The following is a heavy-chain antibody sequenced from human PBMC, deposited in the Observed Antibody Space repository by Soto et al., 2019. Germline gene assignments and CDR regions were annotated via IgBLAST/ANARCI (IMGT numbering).Heavy chain of an antibody. D-gene: IGHD6-19*01. CDR1: GGSISSYY. Sequence: SETLSLTCTVSGGSISSYYWSWIRQPPGKGLEWIGYIYYSGSTNDNPSLKSRVTISVDTSKNQFSLKLSSVTAADTAVYYCARDRGIAVAGTGAADAFDIWGQGTMVTVSS. V-gene: IGHV4-59*01. CDR2: IYYSGST. J-gene: IGHJ3*02. CDR3: ARDRGIAVAGTGAADAFDI.